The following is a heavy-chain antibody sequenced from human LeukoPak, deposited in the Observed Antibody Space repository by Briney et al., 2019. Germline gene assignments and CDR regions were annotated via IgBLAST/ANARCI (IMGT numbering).Heavy chain of an antibody. V-gene: IGHV1-18*01. Sequence: GASVKVSCKASGYTFTSYGISWVRQAPGQGLEWMGWISAYNGNTNYAQKLQGRVTMATDTSTSTAYMELRSLRSDDTAVYYCARAQYSSSPYYFDYWGQGTLVTVSS. CDR1: GYTFTSYG. CDR2: ISAYNGNT. D-gene: IGHD6-6*01. CDR3: ARAQYSSSPYYFDY. J-gene: IGHJ4*02.